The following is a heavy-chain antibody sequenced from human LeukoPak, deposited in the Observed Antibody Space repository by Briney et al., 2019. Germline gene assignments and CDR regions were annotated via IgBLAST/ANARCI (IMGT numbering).Heavy chain of an antibody. D-gene: IGHD1-26*01. CDR1: GFTFSSYA. CDR2: ISGSGGST. V-gene: IGHV3-23*01. J-gene: IGHJ4*02. Sequence: GGALRLSCAAPGFTFSSYAMSWVRQAPGEGVEGVSAISGSGGSTYYADSVKGRFTISRDNSKNTLYLQMNSLRAEDTAVYYCAKDGPIVGARPFDYWGQGTLVTVSS. CDR3: AKDGPIVGARPFDY.